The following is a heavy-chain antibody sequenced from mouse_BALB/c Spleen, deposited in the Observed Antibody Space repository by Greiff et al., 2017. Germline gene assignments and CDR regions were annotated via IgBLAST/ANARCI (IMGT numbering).Heavy chain of an antibody. V-gene: IGHV14-3*02. D-gene: IGHD2-4*01. CDR2: IDPANGNT. CDR1: GFNIKDTY. Sequence: VQLQQSGAELVKPGASVKLSCTASGFNIKDTYMHWVKQRPEQGLEWIGRIDPANGNTKYDPKFQGKATITADTSSNTAYLQLSSLTSEDTAVYYCAPYDYDGYAMDYWGQGTSVTVSS. J-gene: IGHJ4*01. CDR3: APYDYDGYAMDY.